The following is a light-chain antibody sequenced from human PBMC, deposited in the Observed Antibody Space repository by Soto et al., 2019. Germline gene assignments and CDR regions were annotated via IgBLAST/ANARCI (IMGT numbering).Light chain of an antibody. Sequence: EKVMTQSPATLSMSPGERATISCRASQSVGSFLAWYQQKPGQAPRLLIYGASTSATGIPPRFRGSGSGTEFSLTTSSRQSEEFGAYYCQQYTNWPSWTFGQGTKVE. CDR3: QQYTNWPSWT. CDR1: QSVGSF. CDR2: GAS. J-gene: IGKJ1*01. V-gene: IGKV3-15*01.